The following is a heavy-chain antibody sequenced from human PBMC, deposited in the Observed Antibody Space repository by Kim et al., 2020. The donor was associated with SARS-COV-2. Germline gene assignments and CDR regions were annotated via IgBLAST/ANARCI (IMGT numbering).Heavy chain of an antibody. J-gene: IGHJ5*02. CDR1: GGSISTYY. CDR2: IYNSGST. D-gene: IGHD3-16*01. Sequence: SETLSLTCTVSGGSISTYYWSWIRQPPGKGLEWIGYIYNSGSTNYNPSLKSRLTISVDTTTNQFSLKLSSVTAADTAVYYCARDARCGGWFDPWGQGTMVTVSS. CDR3: ARDARCGGWFDP. V-gene: IGHV4-59*01.